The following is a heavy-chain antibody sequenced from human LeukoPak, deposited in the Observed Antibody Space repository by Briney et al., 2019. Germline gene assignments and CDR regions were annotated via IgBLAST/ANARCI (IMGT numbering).Heavy chain of an antibody. D-gene: IGHD3-22*01. CDR3: ARDEYYYDGSSYHYYFDY. CDR2: IYSGGST. V-gene: IGHV3-66*01. J-gene: IGHJ4*02. Sequence: GGSLRLSCAASGFTVSSNYMSWVRQAPGKGLEWVSIIYSGGSTYYADSVKGRFTISRDNSKNTLYLQMNSLRAEDTAVYFCARDEYYYDGSSYHYYFDYWGQGTLVTVSS. CDR1: GFTVSSNY.